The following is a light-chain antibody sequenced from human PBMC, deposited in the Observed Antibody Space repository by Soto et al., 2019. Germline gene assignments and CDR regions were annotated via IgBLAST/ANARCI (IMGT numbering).Light chain of an antibody. J-gene: IGKJ4*01. V-gene: IGKV3-20*01. CDR1: QSVSSNY. Sequence: EIVLTESPGTLSLSPGERATLSCRASQSVSSNYLAWYQQKPGQAPRLLIYGTSFRATGIPDRFGGSASGTDFTLTISRLEPEDFAVYYCEQDGSSPGSTFAGGTKVEIK. CDR2: GTS. CDR3: EQDGSSPGST.